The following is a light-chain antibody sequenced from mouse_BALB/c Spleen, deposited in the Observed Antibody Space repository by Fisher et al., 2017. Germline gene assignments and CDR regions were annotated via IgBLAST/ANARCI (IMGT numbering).Light chain of an antibody. CDR3: QQRSSYPPYT. J-gene: IGKJ2*01. Sequence: DIVLTQSPASLAVSLGQRATISCKASQSVDYDGDSYMNWYQQKPGQPPKLLIYAASNVESGVPARFSGSGSGTSFSFTINSMEAEDVATYYCQQRSSYPPYTFGGGTKLEIK. V-gene: IGKV3-4*01. CDR1: QSVDYDGDSY. CDR2: AAS.